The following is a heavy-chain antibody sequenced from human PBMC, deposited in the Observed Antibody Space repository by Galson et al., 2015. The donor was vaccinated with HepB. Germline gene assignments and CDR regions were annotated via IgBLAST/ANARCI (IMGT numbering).Heavy chain of an antibody. D-gene: IGHD3-10*01. CDR3: ARVLWFGEFGLDC. CDR1: GFTFSSYS. V-gene: IGHV3-48*04. CDR2: ISSSSSTI. Sequence: SLRLSCAASGFTFSSYSMNWVRQAPGKGLEWVSYISSSSSTIYYADSVKGRFTISRDNAKNSLYLQMNSLRAEDTAVYYCARVLWFGEFGLDCWGQGTLVTVSS. J-gene: IGHJ4*02.